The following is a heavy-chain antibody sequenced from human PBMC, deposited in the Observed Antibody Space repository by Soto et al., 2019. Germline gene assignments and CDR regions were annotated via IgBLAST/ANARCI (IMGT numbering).Heavy chain of an antibody. J-gene: IGHJ4*02. CDR2: INQDRSER. CDR3: VCGGNYFVY. V-gene: IGHV3-7*01. D-gene: IGHD3-16*01. Sequence: EVQLVESGGGLVQPGGSLRLSCAASEFTFSKYWMTWVRQSPGKGLEWVANINQDRSERYYVDSVRGRFTISRDNAKNSLYLQMNSLRAEDTAVYYCVCGGNYFVYWGQGTLVTVSP. CDR1: EFTFSKYW.